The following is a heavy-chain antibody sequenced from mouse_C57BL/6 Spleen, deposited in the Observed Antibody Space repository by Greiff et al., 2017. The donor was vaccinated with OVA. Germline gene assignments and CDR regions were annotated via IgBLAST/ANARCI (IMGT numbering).Heavy chain of an antibody. Sequence: VQLQQSGAELVKPGASVKLSCTASGFNIKDYYMHWVKQRTEQGLEWIGRIDPEDGETKYAPKFKGKATITADTSSNTAYLQLSSLTSEDAAVYYYAYIRGHYYGGSYDYFDYWGQGTTLTVSS. J-gene: IGHJ2*01. V-gene: IGHV14-2*01. CDR1: GFNIKDYY. CDR2: IDPEDGET. D-gene: IGHD1-1*01. CDR3: AYIRGHYYGGSYDYFDY.